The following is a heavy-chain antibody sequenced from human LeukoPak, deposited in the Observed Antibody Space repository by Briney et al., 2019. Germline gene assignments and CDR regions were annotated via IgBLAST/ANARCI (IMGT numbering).Heavy chain of an antibody. V-gene: IGHV1-46*01. Sequence: ASVKVSCKASGYIFTNYYMHWVRRAPGQGLEWMGIIKPSGGSTNYAQNFQGRVTMTRDTSTSTVYMELSSLRSEDTAVYYCARFGYSGYLDYWGQGTLVTVSS. CDR3: ARFGYSGYLDY. CDR2: IKPSGGST. J-gene: IGHJ4*02. CDR1: GYIFTNYY. D-gene: IGHD5-12*01.